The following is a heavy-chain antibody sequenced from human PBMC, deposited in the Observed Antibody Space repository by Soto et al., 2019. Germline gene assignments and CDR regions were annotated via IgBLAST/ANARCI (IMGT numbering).Heavy chain of an antibody. CDR3: AKGHDIVVVPTVDY. CDR2: ISSTGGGT. D-gene: IGHD2-15*01. Sequence: GGSLRLSCAASGFTFNNYVMSWVRQAPGKGLEWVSGISSTGGGTYYADPVKGRFTISRDNSKNTLYLQMNNLRAGDTALYYCAKGHDIVVVPTVDYWGQETLVTVSS. CDR1: GFTFNNYV. V-gene: IGHV3-23*01. J-gene: IGHJ4*02.